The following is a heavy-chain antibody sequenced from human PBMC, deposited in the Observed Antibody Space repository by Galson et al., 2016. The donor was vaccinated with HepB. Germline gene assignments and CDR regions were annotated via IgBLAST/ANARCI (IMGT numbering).Heavy chain of an antibody. V-gene: IGHV3-23*01. J-gene: IGHJ4*02. CDR1: GFTFASYT. D-gene: IGHD3-16*02. CDR2: LSGNSDDS. Sequence: SLRLSCAASGFTFASYTMSWIRQAPGKGLEWVSALSGNSDDSYYADSIMGRFTISRDNSKNTLYLQMNSLRAEDTAVYYCARMGEGSYRPLDFDYWGQGTLVTVSS. CDR3: ARMGEGSYRPLDFDY.